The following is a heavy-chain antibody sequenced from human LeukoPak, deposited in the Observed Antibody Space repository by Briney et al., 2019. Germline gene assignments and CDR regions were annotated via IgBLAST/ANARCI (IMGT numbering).Heavy chain of an antibody. D-gene: IGHD3-22*01. CDR2: IKQDGSEK. V-gene: IGHV3-7*01. CDR3: ARKGYFHPFDY. J-gene: IGHJ4*02. Sequence: GGSLRLSCAASGFTFSSYWMSWVRQAPWKGLEWVANIKQDGSEKYYVDSVKGRFTISRDNAKNSLYLQMNSLRAEDTAVYYCARKGYFHPFDYWGQGTLVTVSS. CDR1: GFTFSSYW.